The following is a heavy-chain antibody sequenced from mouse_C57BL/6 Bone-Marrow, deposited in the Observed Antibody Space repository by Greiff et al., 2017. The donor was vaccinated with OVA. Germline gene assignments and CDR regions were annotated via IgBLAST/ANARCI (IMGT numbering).Heavy chain of an antibody. D-gene: IGHD1-1*02. CDR1: GYTFTSYW. Sequence: VQLQQPGAELVKPGASVKLSCKASGYTFTSYWMHWVKQRPGQGLEWIGMIHPNSGSTNYNEKFKSKATLTVDKSSSTAYMQLSSLTSEDSAVYYCARLLCLWYFDVWGTGTTVTVSS. J-gene: IGHJ1*03. V-gene: IGHV1-64*01. CDR2: IHPNSGST. CDR3: ARLLCLWYFDV.